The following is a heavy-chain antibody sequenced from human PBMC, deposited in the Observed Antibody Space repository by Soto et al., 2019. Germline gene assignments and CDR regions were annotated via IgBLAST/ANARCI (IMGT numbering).Heavy chain of an antibody. CDR3: AKSRYADSSGDYYDF. V-gene: IGHV3-23*01. D-gene: IGHD3-22*01. CDR2: IGGRGTSS. Sequence: XGSLILSCAASGVTFSNYAMSWVRQAPGKGLEWVSGIGGRGTSSYYADSVKGRFAISRDNSYNTLFLQLHSLRAEDTAVYYCAKSRYADSSGDYYDFWGQGTRATVSS. J-gene: IGHJ4*02. CDR1: GVTFSNYA.